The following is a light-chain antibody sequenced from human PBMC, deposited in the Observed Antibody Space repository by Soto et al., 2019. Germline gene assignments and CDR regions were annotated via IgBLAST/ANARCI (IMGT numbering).Light chain of an antibody. J-gene: IGKJ1*01. CDR2: GAS. V-gene: IGKV3-20*01. CDR1: QSLRSTY. Sequence: ELVLTQSPGTLSLSPGEGATLACRASQSLRSTYLAWYQQKPGQAPRLLIYGASSRATGITDRFSGSGSGTDFTLTISRLEPEDFAVYHCQQYDTSPTFGQGTRWIS. CDR3: QQYDTSPT.